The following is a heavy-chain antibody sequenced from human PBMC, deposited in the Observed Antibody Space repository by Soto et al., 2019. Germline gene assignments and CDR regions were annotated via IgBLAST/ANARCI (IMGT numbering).Heavy chain of an antibody. D-gene: IGHD1-1*01. Sequence: QVQLQESGPGLVKPSETLSLTCGVSPGSFSSNNWWTWVRQPPGQGLEWIGEIYRTGSTNYNTSLTRRLTISLDKSENQFSVRLTSLTAADTAMYFCASRDPGTGIDSWGQGTLVTVSS. CDR1: PGSFSSNNW. CDR2: IYRTGST. J-gene: IGHJ5*01. CDR3: ASRDPGTGIDS. V-gene: IGHV4-4*02.